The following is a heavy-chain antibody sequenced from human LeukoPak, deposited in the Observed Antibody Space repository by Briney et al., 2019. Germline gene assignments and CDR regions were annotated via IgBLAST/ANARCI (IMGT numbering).Heavy chain of an antibody. Sequence: GGSLRLSCAASEFIFSNYGMTWVRQAPGKGLEWVSYISSNSRTINYADSVRGRFTISRDNAKNSLYLQMNSLRVEDTAVYYCARGGYSRPDYWGQGTLVTVSS. V-gene: IGHV3-48*01. J-gene: IGHJ4*02. CDR1: EFIFSNYG. CDR3: ARGGYSRPDY. D-gene: IGHD4-11*01. CDR2: ISSNSRTI.